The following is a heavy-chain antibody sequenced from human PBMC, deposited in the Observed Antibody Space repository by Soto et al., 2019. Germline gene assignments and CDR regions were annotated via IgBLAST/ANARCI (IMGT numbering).Heavy chain of an antibody. J-gene: IGHJ4*02. CDR3: ASNERVVGY. Sequence: LRLSCAASGFTFSSYSMNWVRQAPGKGLEWVSYISSSSSTIYYADSVKGRFTISGDNAKNSLYLQMNSLRAEDTAVYYCASNERVVGYWGQGTLVTVPQ. D-gene: IGHD3-22*01. V-gene: IGHV3-48*01. CDR2: ISSSSSTI. CDR1: GFTFSSYS.